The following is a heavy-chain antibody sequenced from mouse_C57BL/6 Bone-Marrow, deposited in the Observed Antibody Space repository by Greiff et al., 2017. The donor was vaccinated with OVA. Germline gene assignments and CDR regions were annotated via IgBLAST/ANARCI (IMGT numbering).Heavy chain of an antibody. D-gene: IGHD1-1*01. J-gene: IGHJ1*03. V-gene: IGHV1-7*01. Sequence: QVQLQQSGAELAKPGASVKLSCKASGYTFTSYWMHWVKQRPGQGLEWIGYINPSSGYTNYNQKFKDKATLTADKSSSTAYMQLSSLTYEDAAVDYCANTDSSSSWYFDVWGTGTTVTVSS. CDR3: ANTDSSSSWYFDV. CDR1: GYTFTSYW. CDR2: INPSSGYT.